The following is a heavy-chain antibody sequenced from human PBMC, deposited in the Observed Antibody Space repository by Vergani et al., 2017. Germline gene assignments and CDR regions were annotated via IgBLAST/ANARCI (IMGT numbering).Heavy chain of an antibody. CDR2: IDPSDSYT. V-gene: IGHV5-10-1*01. J-gene: IGHJ3*02. CDR3: AAQNGQRGYYGTGSYYREDI. CDR1: GYSFTSYW. Sequence: EVQLVQSGAEVKKPGESLRISCKGSGYSFTSYWISWVRQMPGKGLEWRGRIDPSDSYTNYSPSFQGHVTISADKSISTAYLQWSSLKASDTAMYYCAAQNGQRGYYGTGSYYREDIWGQGTMVTVSS. D-gene: IGHD3-10*01.